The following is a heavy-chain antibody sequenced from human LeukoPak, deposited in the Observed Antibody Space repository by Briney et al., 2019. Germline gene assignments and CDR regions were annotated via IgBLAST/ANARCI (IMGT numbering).Heavy chain of an antibody. CDR1: GDSVSGNSAA. D-gene: IGHD3-10*01. J-gene: IGHJ4*02. V-gene: IGHV6-1*01. CDR3: ARRRLLWFGEFRFDY. Sequence: SQTLSLTCAISGDSVSGNSAAWNWISQSPSRGLEWLGRTYYKSKWYNNYAISVRSRITINPDTSRNQFSLKLSSVTAADTAVYYCARRRLLWFGEFRFDYWGQGTLVTVSS. CDR2: TYYKSKWYN.